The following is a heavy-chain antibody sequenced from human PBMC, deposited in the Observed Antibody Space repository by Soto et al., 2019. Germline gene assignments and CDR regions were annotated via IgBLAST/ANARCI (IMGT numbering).Heavy chain of an antibody. CDR3: AKDGDCISTSCYGEGFDP. D-gene: IGHD2-2*01. CDR1: GFTFSSYA. CDR2: ISGSGGST. Sequence: GGSLRLSCAASGFTFSSYAMSWVRQAPGKGLEWVSAISGSGGSTYYADTVKGRFTISRDNSKNTLYLKMNSLRDEDTDVYYCAKDGDCISTSCYGEGFDPWGQGT. V-gene: IGHV3-23*01. J-gene: IGHJ5*02.